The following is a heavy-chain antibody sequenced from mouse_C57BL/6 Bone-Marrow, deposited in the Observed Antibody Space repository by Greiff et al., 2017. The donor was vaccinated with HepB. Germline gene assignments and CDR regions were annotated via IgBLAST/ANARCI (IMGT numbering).Heavy chain of an antibody. D-gene: IGHD1-1*01. CDR1: GFSLTSYG. Sequence: VKLMESGPGLVQPSQSLSITCTVSGFSLTSYGLHWVRQSPGKGLEWLGVIWSGGSTDYNAAFISRLSISKDNSKSQVFFKMNSLQADDTAIYYCARSFYYYGSSCYAMDYWGQGTSVTVSS. CDR3: ARSFYYYGSSCYAMDY. V-gene: IGHV2-2*01. J-gene: IGHJ4*01. CDR2: IWSGGST.